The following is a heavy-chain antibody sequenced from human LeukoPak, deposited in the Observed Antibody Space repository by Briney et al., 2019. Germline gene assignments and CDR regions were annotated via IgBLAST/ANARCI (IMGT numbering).Heavy chain of an antibody. D-gene: IGHD1-26*01. CDR3: ARGTGSYYSLGY. Sequence: PGGSLRLSCAASGFTFSSYWMHWVRQAPGKGLAWVSRINSDGSSTSYADSVKGRFTISRDNAKNTLYLQMDSLRAEDTAMYYCARGTGSYYSLGYWGQGTLVTVSS. CDR1: GFTFSSYW. V-gene: IGHV3-74*01. J-gene: IGHJ4*02. CDR2: INSDGSST.